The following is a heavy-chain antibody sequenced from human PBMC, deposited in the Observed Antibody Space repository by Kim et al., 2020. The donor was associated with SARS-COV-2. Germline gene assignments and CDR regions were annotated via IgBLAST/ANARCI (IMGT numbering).Heavy chain of an antibody. CDR1: GGSFSGYY. V-gene: IGHV4-34*01. Sequence: SETLSLTCAVYGGSFSGYYWSWIRQPPGKGLEWIGEINHSGSTNYNPSLKSRVTISVDTSKNQFSLKLSSVTAADTAVYYCARGDYGATVDYWGQGTLVTVSS. CDR2: INHSGST. CDR3: ARGDYGATVDY. J-gene: IGHJ4*02. D-gene: IGHD4-17*01.